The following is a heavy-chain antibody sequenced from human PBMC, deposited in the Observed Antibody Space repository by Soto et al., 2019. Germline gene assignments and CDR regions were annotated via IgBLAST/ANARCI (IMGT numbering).Heavy chain of an antibody. CDR2: ISYDGSNK. D-gene: IGHD1-1*01. CDR1: GFTFSSYA. CDR3: XXXXXXXXXXXNXHFDY. J-gene: IGHJ4*02. Sequence: QVQLVESGGGVVQPGRSLRLSCAASGFTFSSYAMHWVRQAPGKGLEWVAVISYDGSNKYYADSVKGRFTISRDNSKXXXXXXXXXXXXXXXXXXXXXXXXXXXXXXXNXHFDYWGQGTLVTVSS. V-gene: IGHV3-30-3*01.